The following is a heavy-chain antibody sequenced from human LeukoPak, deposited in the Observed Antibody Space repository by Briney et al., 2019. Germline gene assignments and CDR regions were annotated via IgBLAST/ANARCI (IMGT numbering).Heavy chain of an antibody. D-gene: IGHD3-22*01. CDR1: GFTFSSYA. CDR2: ISSSGSTL. V-gene: IGHV3-48*04. Sequence: PGGSLRLSCAASGFTFSSYAMSWVRQAPGKGLEWVSYISSSGSTLYYADSVKGRFTISRDNAKNSLYLQMNSLRAEDTAVYYCAKTGGYYYDHREWFDPWGQGTLVTVSS. J-gene: IGHJ5*02. CDR3: AKTGGYYYDHREWFDP.